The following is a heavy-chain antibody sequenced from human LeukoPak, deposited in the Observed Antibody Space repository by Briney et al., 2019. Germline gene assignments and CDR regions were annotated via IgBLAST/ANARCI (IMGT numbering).Heavy chain of an antibody. V-gene: IGHV3-15*01. CDR3: TTIGTVTPWYYYGMDV. Sequence: SCKASGYTFTSYGISWVRQAPGKGLEWVGRIKSKSDHETTDYAAPVKGRFTISRDDSTNTVYLQMNSLKTEDTAVYYCTTIGTVTPWYYYGMDVWGQGTTVTVSS. CDR1: GYTFTSYG. D-gene: IGHD4-17*01. J-gene: IGHJ6*02. CDR2: IKSKSDHETT.